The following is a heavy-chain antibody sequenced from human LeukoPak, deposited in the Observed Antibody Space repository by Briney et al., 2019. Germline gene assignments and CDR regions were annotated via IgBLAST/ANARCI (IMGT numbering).Heavy chain of an antibody. V-gene: IGHV3-11*01. CDR2: ISKTGTTI. D-gene: IGHD3-3*01. J-gene: IGHJ4*02. Sequence: GGSLRLSCAASGLNFSVYYMTWIRQAPGNGLEAPGNGLEWLSHISKTGTTIYYADSVKGRFTLSRDNAKNSLYLHMNSLRADDTAVYYCVAGVALDYWGQGALVTVSS. CDR1: GLNFSVYY. CDR3: VAGVALDY.